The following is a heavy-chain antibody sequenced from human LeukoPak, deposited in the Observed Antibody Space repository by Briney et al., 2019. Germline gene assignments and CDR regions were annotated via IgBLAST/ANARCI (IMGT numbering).Heavy chain of an antibody. CDR3: ARDHSSGWYSDYFDY. J-gene: IGHJ4*02. Sequence: PGGSLRLSCVASGFTFSGYWMSWVRQAPGKGLEWVANIKRDGSEKHYVDSVEGRFTISRDNAKNSVYLQMNSLRAEDTAVYYCARDHSSGWYSDYFDYWGQGTLVTVSS. CDR2: IKRDGSEK. V-gene: IGHV3-7*01. CDR1: GFTFSGYW. D-gene: IGHD6-19*01.